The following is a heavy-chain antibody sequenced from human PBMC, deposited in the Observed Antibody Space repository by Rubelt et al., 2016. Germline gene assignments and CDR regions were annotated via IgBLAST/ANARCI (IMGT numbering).Heavy chain of an antibody. J-gene: IGHJ4*02. CDR2: ILYDGSDK. CDR1: GFSFSSHG. CDR3: AKEGSIADDY. D-gene: IGHD6-6*01. V-gene: IGHV3-30*02. Sequence: GGSLRLSCAASGFSFSSHGMNWVRQAPGRGLEWVAFILYDGSDKKYGDSVKGRFTISRDNSKNTLYLQMNSLRAEDTAVYYCAKEGSIADDYWGQGTLVTVSS.